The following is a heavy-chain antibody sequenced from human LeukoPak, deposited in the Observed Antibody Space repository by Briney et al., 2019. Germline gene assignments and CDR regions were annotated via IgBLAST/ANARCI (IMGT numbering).Heavy chain of an antibody. CDR2: IGGSGGST. CDR1: GFTFNTYG. D-gene: IGHD5-18*01. Sequence: GGSLRLPCAASGFTFNTYGMTWVRQAPGKGLEWVSGIGGSGGSTYYADSVKGRFTISRDNSKNTLYLQMNSLRAEDTAVYYCAKAPVDTPLARSDYWGQGTLVTVSS. CDR3: AKAPVDTPLARSDY. J-gene: IGHJ4*02. V-gene: IGHV3-23*01.